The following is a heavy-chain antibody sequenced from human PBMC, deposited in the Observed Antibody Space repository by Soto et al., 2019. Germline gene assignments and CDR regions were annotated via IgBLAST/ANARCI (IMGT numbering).Heavy chain of an antibody. CDR2: IYYSGST. Sequence: SETLSLTCTVSGGSISSYYWSWIRQPPGKGLEWIGYIYYSGSTNYNPSLKSRVTISVDTSKNQFSLKLSSVTAADTAVYYCARGIVVVNAISYWFDPWGQGTLVTVSS. CDR3: ARGIVVVNAISYWFDP. V-gene: IGHV4-59*01. CDR1: GGSISSYY. D-gene: IGHD2-21*01. J-gene: IGHJ5*02.